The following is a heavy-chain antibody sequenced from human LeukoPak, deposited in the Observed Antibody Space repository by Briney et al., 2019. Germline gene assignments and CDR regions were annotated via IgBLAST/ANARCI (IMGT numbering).Heavy chain of an antibody. V-gene: IGHV3-7*01. CDR1: GFKFTKYW. Sequence: GGSLRLSCAASGFKFTKYWMSWVRQAPGKGLEWVANIKQDGSEKYYVDSVKGRFTISRDNAKNLVYLQMNSLRVEDTAVYYCASLKGMDVWGQGTTVTGSS. CDR2: IKQDGSEK. J-gene: IGHJ6*02. CDR3: ASLKGMDV.